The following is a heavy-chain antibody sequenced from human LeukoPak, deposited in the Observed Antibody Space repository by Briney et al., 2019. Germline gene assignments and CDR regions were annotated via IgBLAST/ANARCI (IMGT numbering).Heavy chain of an antibody. V-gene: IGHV3-69-1*01. Sequence: PGGSLRLSCAATGFRFSDQTMNWVRQAPGKGLEWLSYIGRHVWYADSVRGRFTISRDNGKNSLYLQMDSLRDDDTAAYYCATDNNWAFDYWGQGILVTVSS. CDR3: ATDNNWAFDY. CDR1: GFRFSDQT. J-gene: IGHJ4*02. CDR2: IGRHV. D-gene: IGHD3-16*01.